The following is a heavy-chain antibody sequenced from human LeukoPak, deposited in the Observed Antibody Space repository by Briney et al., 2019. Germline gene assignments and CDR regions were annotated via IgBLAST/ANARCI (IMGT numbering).Heavy chain of an antibody. CDR3: ARGERRGYSSGWYVRGFDY. V-gene: IGHV1-69*13. D-gene: IGHD6-19*01. J-gene: IGHJ4*02. Sequence: SVKVSCKASGGTFSSYAISWVRQAPGQGLEWMVGSIPIFVTANYAQKFQGRVTITADESTSTDYMELSSLRSEDTAVYYCARGERRGYSSGWYVRGFDYWGQGNLVTVSS. CDR1: GGTFSSYA. CDR2: SIPIFVTA.